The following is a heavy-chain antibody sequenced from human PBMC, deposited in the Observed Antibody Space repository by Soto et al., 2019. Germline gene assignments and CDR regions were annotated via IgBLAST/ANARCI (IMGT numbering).Heavy chain of an antibody. Sequence: SETLSLTCTVSGGSIKIYYWRWMRDPAGKALEWVGRIYTSGTTNYNPSLNSRGTILLDTSKNRCSRKLSSVTCAHTAAYYSGRERASGFSMDVWRQGITVTVSS. CDR1: GGSIKIYY. V-gene: IGHV4-4*07. CDR2: IYTSGTT. J-gene: IGHJ6*01. D-gene: IGHD3-3*01. CDR3: GRERASGFSMDV.